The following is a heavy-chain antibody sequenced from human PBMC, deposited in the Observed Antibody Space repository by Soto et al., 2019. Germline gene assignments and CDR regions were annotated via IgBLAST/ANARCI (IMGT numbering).Heavy chain of an antibody. CDR1: GGSFSGYY. CDR3: ASMGYGSVGINWFDP. Sequence: PSETLSLTCAVYGGSFSGYYWSWIRQPPGKGLEWIGEINHSGSTNYNPSLKSRVTISVDTSKNQFSLKLSSVTAADTAVYYCASMGYGSVGINWFDPWGQGTLVTVSS. J-gene: IGHJ5*02. CDR2: INHSGST. D-gene: IGHD3-10*01. V-gene: IGHV4-34*01.